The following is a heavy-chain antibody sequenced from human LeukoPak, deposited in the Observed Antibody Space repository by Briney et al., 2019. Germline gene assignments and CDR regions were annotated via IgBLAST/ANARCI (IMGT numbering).Heavy chain of an antibody. CDR3: ARESDSSGYYLDY. J-gene: IGHJ4*02. D-gene: IGHD3-22*01. CDR2: ISSSSSYI. CDR1: GFTFSSYS. Sequence: GGSLRLSCAASGFTFSSYSMNWVRQAPGKGLEWVSSISSSSSYIYYADSVKGRFTISRDNAKNSLYLQMNSLRAEDTAVYYCARESDSSGYYLDYWGQGTLVTVSS. V-gene: IGHV3-21*01.